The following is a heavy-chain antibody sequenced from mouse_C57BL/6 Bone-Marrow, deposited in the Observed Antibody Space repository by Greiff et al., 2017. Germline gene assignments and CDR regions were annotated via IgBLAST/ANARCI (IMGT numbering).Heavy chain of an antibody. D-gene: IGHD2-5*01. CDR1: GYSITSGYD. CDR3: ARGWYYSNYEAMDY. CDR2: ISYSGTT. V-gene: IGHV3-1*01. J-gene: IGHJ4*01. Sequence: VQLQQSGPGMVKPSQSLSITCTVTGYSITSGYDWHCIRHFPGNKLEWVGYISYSGTTNYNPSLKSRISITHDKSKNHFFLKLNSVTTEDTAIYYCARGWYYSNYEAMDYWGQGTSVTVSS.